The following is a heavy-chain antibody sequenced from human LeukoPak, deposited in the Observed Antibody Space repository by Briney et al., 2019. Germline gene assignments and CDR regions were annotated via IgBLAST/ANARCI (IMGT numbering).Heavy chain of an antibody. CDR1: GFTFSDYY. J-gene: IGHJ6*02. CDR2: ISSSGSTI. V-gene: IGHV3-11*04. CDR3: ARADIVVVPAAIQDLDYYYYGMDV. Sequence: PGGSLRLSCAASGFTFSDYYMSWIRQAPGKGLEWVSYISSSGSTIYYADSVKGRFTISRDNAKNSLYLQMNSLRAEDTAVYYCARADIVVVPAAIQDLDYYYYGMDVWGQGTTVTVSS. D-gene: IGHD2-2*01.